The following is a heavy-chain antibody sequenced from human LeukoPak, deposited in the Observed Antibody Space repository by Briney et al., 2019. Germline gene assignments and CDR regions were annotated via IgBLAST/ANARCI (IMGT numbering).Heavy chain of an antibody. CDR3: ARDPPWSSGWYGFGY. D-gene: IGHD6-19*01. Sequence: SETLSLTCTVSGCSISSYYWSWIRQPPGKGLEWIGYIYYSGSTNYNPSLKSRVTISVDTSKNQFSLKLSSVTAADTAVYYCARDPPWSSGWYGFGYWGQGTLVTVSS. CDR2: IYYSGST. CDR1: GCSISSYY. J-gene: IGHJ4*02. V-gene: IGHV4-59*01.